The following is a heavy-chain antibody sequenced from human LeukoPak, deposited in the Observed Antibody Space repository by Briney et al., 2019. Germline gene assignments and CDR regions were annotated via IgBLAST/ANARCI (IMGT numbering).Heavy chain of an antibody. D-gene: IGHD5-12*01. CDR3: ATNPNMRGYSGYVLVGAFDI. CDR1: GGSISSSSYY. J-gene: IGHJ3*02. CDR2: IYYSGST. V-gene: IGHV4-39*07. Sequence: SETLSLTCTVSGGSISSSSYYWGWIRQPPGKGLEWIGSIYYSGSTYYNPSLKSRVTIPVDTSKNQFSLKLSSVTAADTAVYYCATNPNMRGYSGYVLVGAFDIWGQGTMVTVSS.